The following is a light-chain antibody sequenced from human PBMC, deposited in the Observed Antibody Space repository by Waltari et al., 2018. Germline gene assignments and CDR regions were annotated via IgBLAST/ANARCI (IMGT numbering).Light chain of an antibody. CDR1: HSVGKY. CDR2: ETY. Sequence: EIVLTQSPGTLSLSPGERAPLSCRASHSVGKYLAWYQQRPGQAPRLLIYETYRRATGTPDRFTGSGSGTDFSLTISRLEPEDFAVYYCQKYESSPATFGQGTTVEIK. CDR3: QKYESSPAT. V-gene: IGKV3-20*01. J-gene: IGKJ1*01.